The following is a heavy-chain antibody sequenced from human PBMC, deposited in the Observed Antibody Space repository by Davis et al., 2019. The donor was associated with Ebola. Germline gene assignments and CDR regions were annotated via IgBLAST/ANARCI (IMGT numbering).Heavy chain of an antibody. Sequence: GGSLRLSCAASGFTFSSYAMHWVRQAPGKGLEWVSGIYSGGSTYCADSVKGRFTISRDNSKNTLFLQMNTLRAEDAAVYYCAGGTRSGWHLEYWGQGTLVTVSS. D-gene: IGHD6-19*01. CDR2: IYSGGST. CDR3: AGGTRSGWHLEY. J-gene: IGHJ4*02. CDR1: GFTFSSYA. V-gene: IGHV3-53*01.